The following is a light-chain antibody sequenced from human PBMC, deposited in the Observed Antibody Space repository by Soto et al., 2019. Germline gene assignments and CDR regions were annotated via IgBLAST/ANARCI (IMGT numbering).Light chain of an antibody. CDR1: QGIGSY. J-gene: IGKJ1*01. CDR3: QQYRT. CDR2: DDS. Sequence: AIQLTQSPSSLSASVGDRVTITCRASQGIGSYLAWHQQKPGKAPKLLIYDDSSLETGVPSRFSGSGSGTEFTLTISSLQDEDFATYYCQQYRTFGQGTKVDIK. V-gene: IGKV1-13*02.